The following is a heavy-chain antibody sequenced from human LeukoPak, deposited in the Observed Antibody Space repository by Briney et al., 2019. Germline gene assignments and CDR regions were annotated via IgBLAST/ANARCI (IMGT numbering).Heavy chain of an antibody. CDR3: ARDSNSGYPDAFDI. CDR1: GYTFTGYY. CDR2: INPNSGGT. V-gene: IGHV1-2*02. Sequence: APVKVSCKASGYTFTGYYMHWVRQAPGQGLEWMGWINPNSGGTNYAQKFQGRVTMTRDTSISTAYMELSRLRSDDTAVYYCARDSNSGYPDAFDIWGQGTMVTVSS. J-gene: IGHJ3*02. D-gene: IGHD3-22*01.